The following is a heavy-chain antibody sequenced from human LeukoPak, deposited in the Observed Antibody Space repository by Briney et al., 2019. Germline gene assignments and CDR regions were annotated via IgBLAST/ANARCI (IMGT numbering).Heavy chain of an antibody. CDR1: GGSISNGDYY. CDR3: ASLYSSSSSHFDY. Sequence: SQTLSLTCTVSGGSISNGDYYWSWIRQPPGKGLEWIGYIYYSGTTYYNPSLRSRVTISVDTSKNQFSLKLSSVTAADTAVYYCASLYSSSSSHFDYWGQGTLVTVSS. D-gene: IGHD6-6*01. J-gene: IGHJ4*02. CDR2: IYYSGTT. V-gene: IGHV4-30-4*01.